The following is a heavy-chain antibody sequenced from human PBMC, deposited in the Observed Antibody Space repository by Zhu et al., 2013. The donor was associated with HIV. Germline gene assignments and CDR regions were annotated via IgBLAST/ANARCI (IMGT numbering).Heavy chain of an antibody. J-gene: IGHJ4*02. Sequence: VQLVESGGGVVQPGRSLRLSCAASGFTFSSYAMHWVRQAPGKGLEWVAVISYDGSNKYYADSVKGRFTISRDNSKNTLYLQMNSLRAEDTAVYYCARVRKVGAMYFDYWGQGTLVTVSS. CDR2: ISYDGSNK. CDR1: GFTFSSYA. V-gene: IGHV3-30-3*01. CDR3: ARVRKVGAMYFDY. D-gene: IGHD1-26*01.